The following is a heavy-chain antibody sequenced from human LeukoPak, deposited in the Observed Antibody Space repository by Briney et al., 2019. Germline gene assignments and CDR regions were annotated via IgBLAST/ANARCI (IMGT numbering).Heavy chain of an antibody. J-gene: IGHJ6*03. CDR1: GYTFRNYG. CDR3: AREDYYKYMDV. CDR2: ISAYNGNT. V-gene: IGHV1-18*01. Sequence: ASVKVSCKASGYTFRNYGISWVRQAPGQGLEWMGWISAYNGNTNYTQKLQGRVSMTTDTSTSTAYMELRSLRSDDTAVYYCAREDYYKYMDVWGKGTTVTVSS.